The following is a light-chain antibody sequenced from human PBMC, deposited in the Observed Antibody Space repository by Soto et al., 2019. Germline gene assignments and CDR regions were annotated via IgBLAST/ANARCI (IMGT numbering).Light chain of an antibody. J-gene: IGLJ1*01. CDR3: TSFTTNLSFV. CDR1: NNDIGADKF. Sequence: QSALTQPASVSGSPGQSITITCTGSNNDIGADKFVSWYRQHPGEAPKLLIFDVSNRPSGVSHRFSGSKSGNTDSLTISRLQAEDESDYYCTSFTTNLSFVFGTGTKVTVL. CDR2: DVS. V-gene: IGLV2-14*03.